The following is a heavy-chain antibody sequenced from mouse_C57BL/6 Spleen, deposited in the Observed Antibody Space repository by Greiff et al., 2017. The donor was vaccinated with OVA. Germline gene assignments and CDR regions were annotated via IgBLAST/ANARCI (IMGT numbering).Heavy chain of an antibody. CDR3: ARRSPVVATGNAMDY. CDR1: GYTFTSYW. Sequence: QVQLKQPGAELVKPGASVKLSCKASGYTFTSYWMHWVKQRPGQGLEWIGMIHPNSGSTNYNEKFKSKATLTVDKSSSTAYMQLSSLTSEDSAVYYCARRSPVVATGNAMDYWGQGTSVTVSS. CDR2: IHPNSGST. D-gene: IGHD1-1*02. V-gene: IGHV1-64*01. J-gene: IGHJ4*01.